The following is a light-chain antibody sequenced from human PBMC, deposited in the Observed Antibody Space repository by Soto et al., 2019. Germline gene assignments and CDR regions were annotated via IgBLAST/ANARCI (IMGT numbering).Light chain of an antibody. Sequence: ELVLTQSPGTLSLSPGERATLSCRASQSVRSNYLAWYQHKPGQAPRLLICAAFSRATGIPDRFSGSGSGTDFTLNINRLEPEDFAVYSCQQYGYSRWTFGQGPKVEIK. V-gene: IGKV3-20*01. CDR2: AAF. CDR1: QSVRSNY. CDR3: QQYGYSRWT. J-gene: IGKJ1*01.